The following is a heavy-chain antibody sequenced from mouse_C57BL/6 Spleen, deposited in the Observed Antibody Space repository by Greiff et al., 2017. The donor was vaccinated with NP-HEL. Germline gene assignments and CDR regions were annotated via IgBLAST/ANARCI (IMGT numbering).Heavy chain of an antibody. J-gene: IGHJ2*01. CDR1: GYSITSGYY. D-gene: IGHD2-3*01. CDR3: ASLDGGEDYFDY. Sequence: EVQLMESGPGLVKPSQSLSLTCSVTGYSITSGYYWNWIRQFPGNKLEWMGYISYDGSNNYNPSLKNRISITRDTSKNQFFLKLNSVTTEDTATYYCASLDGGEDYFDYWGQGTTLTVSS. V-gene: IGHV3-6*01. CDR2: ISYDGSN.